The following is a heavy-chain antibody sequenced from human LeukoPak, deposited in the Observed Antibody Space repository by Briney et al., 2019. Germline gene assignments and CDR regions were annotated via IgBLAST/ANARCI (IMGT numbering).Heavy chain of an antibody. CDR2: ISYDGSNK. CDR3: AKDYEDFDCSGGSCYYFDY. J-gene: IGHJ4*02. Sequence: GGSLRLSCAASGFTFSRYGMHWVRQAPGKGLEWVAVISYDGSNKYYADSVKGRFTISRDNSKNTLYLQMNSLRAEDTAVYYCAKDYEDFDCSGGSCYYFDYWGQGTLVTVSS. V-gene: IGHV3-30*18. CDR1: GFTFSRYG. D-gene: IGHD2-15*01.